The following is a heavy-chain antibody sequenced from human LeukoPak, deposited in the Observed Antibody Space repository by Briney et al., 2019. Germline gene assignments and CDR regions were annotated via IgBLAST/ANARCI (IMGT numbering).Heavy chain of an antibody. D-gene: IGHD3-9*01. J-gene: IGHJ3*02. CDR2: MSYDGSTK. V-gene: IGHV3-30*04. CDR1: GLTFSSYT. CDR3: ARFDLSDAFDI. Sequence: GGSLRLSCAASGLTFSSYTMHWVRQAPGKGLEWVAVMSYDGSTKYYADSVKGRFTISRDNSKNTLYLQMNSLRAEDTAVYYCARFDLSDAFDIWGQGTMVTVSS.